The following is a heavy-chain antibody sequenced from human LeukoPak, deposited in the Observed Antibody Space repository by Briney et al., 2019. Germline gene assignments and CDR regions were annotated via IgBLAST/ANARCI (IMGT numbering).Heavy chain of an antibody. CDR1: GGSISSGSYY. CDR3: ARGTTVTTAFDY. CDR2: IYTSGST. J-gene: IGHJ4*02. D-gene: IGHD4-17*01. V-gene: IGHV4-61*02. Sequence: PSQTLSLTCTVSGGSISSGSYYWSWIRQPAGKGLEWIGRIYTSGSTNYNPSLKSRVTISVDTSKNQFSLKLSSVTAADTAVYYCARGTTVTTAFDYWGQGTLVTVSS.